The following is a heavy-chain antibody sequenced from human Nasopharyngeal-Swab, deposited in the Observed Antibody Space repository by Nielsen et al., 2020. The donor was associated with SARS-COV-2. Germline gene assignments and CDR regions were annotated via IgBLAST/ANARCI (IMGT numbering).Heavy chain of an antibody. J-gene: IGHJ6*02. V-gene: IGHV3-48*03. D-gene: IGHD3-10*01. CDR3: ARDEGARVLWFGELSTYYYYGMDV. Sequence: WIRRPPGKGLEWVSYISSSGSTIYYADSVKGRFTISRDNAKNSLYLQMNSLRAEDTAVYYCARDEGARVLWFGELSTYYYYGMDVWGQGTTVTVSS. CDR2: ISSSGSTI.